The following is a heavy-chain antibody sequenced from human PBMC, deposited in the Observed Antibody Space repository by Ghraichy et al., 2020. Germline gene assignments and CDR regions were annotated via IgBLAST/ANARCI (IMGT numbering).Heavy chain of an antibody. Sequence: ASVKVSCKASGYTSTGHYMPWVRLAPGQGLEWMGWINPNSGGTNYAQKFQGRVTMTRDTSISTAYMELSRLRSDDTAVYYCAIGYCSGGSCYSTPLIDYWGQGTLVTVAT. CDR3: AIGYCSGGSCYSTPLIDY. J-gene: IGHJ4*02. CDR2: INPNSGGT. V-gene: IGHV1-2*02. CDR1: GYTSTGHY. D-gene: IGHD2-15*01.